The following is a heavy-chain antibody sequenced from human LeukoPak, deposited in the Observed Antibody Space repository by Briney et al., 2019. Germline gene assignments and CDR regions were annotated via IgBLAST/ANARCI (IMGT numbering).Heavy chain of an antibody. CDR2: INPISGDT. CDR3: ARGGKSEVGTCDH. J-gene: IGHJ4*02. V-gene: IGHV1-2*02. D-gene: IGHD1-26*01. CDR1: GYTFTGYY. Sequence: ASVKVSCKASGYTFTGYYAQWVRQAPGQGLEWMGWINPISGDTHYAPKFQGRVTMTRDTSISTAYMELTRLTSDDTAVYFCARGGKSEVGTCDHWGQGTLVTASS.